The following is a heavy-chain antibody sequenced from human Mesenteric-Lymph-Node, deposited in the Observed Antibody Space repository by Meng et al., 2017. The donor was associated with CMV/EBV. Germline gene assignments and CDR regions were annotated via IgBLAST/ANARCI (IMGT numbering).Heavy chain of an antibody. CDR3: ARHPISSSSYYYYGMDV. V-gene: IGHV5-51*01. CDR2: IYHGDSDT. D-gene: IGHD6-6*01. Sequence: GGSLRLSCTGSGYSFTSYWIGWVRQMPGKGLEWMGIIYHGDSDTRYSPSFQGQVTISADKSISTAYLQWSGLKASDTAMYYCARHPISSSSYYYYGMDVWGQGTTVTVSS. CDR1: GYSFTSYW. J-gene: IGHJ6*02.